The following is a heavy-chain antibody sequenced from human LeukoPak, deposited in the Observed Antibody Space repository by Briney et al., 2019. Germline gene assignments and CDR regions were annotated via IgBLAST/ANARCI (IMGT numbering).Heavy chain of an antibody. CDR1: GYTFTSYD. Sequence: ASVKVSCKASGYTFTSYDINWVRQATGQGLEWMGWMNPNSGNTGYAQKFQGRVTITRNTSISTAYMELSSLRSEDTAVYYCARSLAVAGINYFDYWGQGTLVTVSS. J-gene: IGHJ4*02. V-gene: IGHV1-8*03. CDR3: ARSLAVAGINYFDY. CDR2: MNPNSGNT. D-gene: IGHD6-19*01.